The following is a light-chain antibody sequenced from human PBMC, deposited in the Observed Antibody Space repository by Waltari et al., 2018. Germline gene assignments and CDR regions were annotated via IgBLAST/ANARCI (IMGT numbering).Light chain of an antibody. CDR3: AAWDDSLSVTYV. CDR2: RDN. V-gene: IGLV1-47*01. J-gene: IGLJ1*01. CDR1: NSNIGRNS. Sequence: QSVLTQPPSTSGTPGQTVTISCSGTNSNIGRNSVFWYQPLPGTAPKLLIYRDNQRPSGVPDRFSASKSGTSAALAIRGLRSEDEADYYCAAWDDSLSVTYVFGSGTRVTV.